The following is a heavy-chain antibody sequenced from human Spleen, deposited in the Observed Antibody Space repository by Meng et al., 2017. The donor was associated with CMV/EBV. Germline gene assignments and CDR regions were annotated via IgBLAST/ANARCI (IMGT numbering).Heavy chain of an antibody. V-gene: IGHV3-23*03. D-gene: IGHD1-26*01. CDR3: AKIGSFTYYYYGMGV. J-gene: IGHJ6*02. CDR1: GFAFSTYA. CDR2: IYSGGVAT. Sequence: LSLTCAASGFAFSTYAMSWVRQAPGKGLEWVSVIYSGGVATYYADSVKGRFTISRDNSNNTLFLQMDSLGAEDTAVYYCAKIGSFTYYYYGMGVWGQGTTVTVSS.